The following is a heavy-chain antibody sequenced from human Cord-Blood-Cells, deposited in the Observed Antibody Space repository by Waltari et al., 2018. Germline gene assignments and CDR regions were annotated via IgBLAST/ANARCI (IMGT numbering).Heavy chain of an antibody. V-gene: IGHV4-39*01. J-gene: IGHJ3*02. CDR1: GGSISSSSYY. Sequence: QLQLQESGPGLVKPSETLSLTYTVSGGSISSSSYYWGWIRQPPGKGLEWIGSIYYSGSTYYNPSLKSRVTISVDTSKNQFSLKLSSVTAADTAVYYCATYDFWSGYDAFDIWGQGTMVTVSS. CDR3: ATYDFWSGYDAFDI. D-gene: IGHD3-3*01. CDR2: IYYSGST.